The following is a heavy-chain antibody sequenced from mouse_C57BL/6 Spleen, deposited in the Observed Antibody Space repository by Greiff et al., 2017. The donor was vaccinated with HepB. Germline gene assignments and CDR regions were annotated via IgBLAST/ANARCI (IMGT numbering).Heavy chain of an antibody. V-gene: IGHV5-6*01. J-gene: IGHJ3*01. CDR1: GFTFSSYG. CDR2: ISSGGSYT. D-gene: IGHD2-3*01. CDR3: ARPLFYDGYPAWFAY. Sequence: EVKVVESGGDLVKPGGSLKLSCAASGFTFSSYGMSWVRQTPDKRLEWVATISSGGSYTYYPDSVKGRFTISRDNAKNTLYLQMSSLKSEDTAMYYCARPLFYDGYPAWFAYWGQGTLVTVSA.